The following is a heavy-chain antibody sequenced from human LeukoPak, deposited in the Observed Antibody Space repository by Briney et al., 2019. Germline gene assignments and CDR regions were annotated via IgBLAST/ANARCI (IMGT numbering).Heavy chain of an antibody. Sequence: PSQTLSLTCAVSGGPISSGGYSWSWIRQPPGKGLEWIGYIYHSGSTYYNPSLKSRVTISVDRSKNQFSLKLSSVTAADTAVYYCARGYGDYVGSDYFDYWGQGTLVTVSS. CDR1: GGPISSGGYS. CDR3: ARGYGDYVGSDYFDY. D-gene: IGHD4-17*01. V-gene: IGHV4-30-2*01. CDR2: IYHSGST. J-gene: IGHJ4*02.